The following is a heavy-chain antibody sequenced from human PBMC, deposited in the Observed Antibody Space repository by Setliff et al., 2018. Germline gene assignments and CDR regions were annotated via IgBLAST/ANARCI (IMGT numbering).Heavy chain of an antibody. D-gene: IGHD2-15*01. CDR3: ARVAYPNGGSCRYFDN. Sequence: SETLSLTCAVSGGSISTDPYFWTWIRQHPVKGLEWIGYISYSGRTSYNPSLYSRITVSLDRSKNQFSLQLTSVTAADTAMYYCARVAYPNGGSCRYFDNWGQGALVTVSS. J-gene: IGHJ4*02. V-gene: IGHV4-31*11. CDR1: GGSISTDPYF. CDR2: ISYSGRT.